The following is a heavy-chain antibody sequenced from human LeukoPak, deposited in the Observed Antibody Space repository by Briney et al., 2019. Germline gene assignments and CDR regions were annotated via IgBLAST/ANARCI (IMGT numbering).Heavy chain of an antibody. V-gene: IGHV1-2*02. CDR2: INPNSGGT. J-gene: IGHJ4*02. D-gene: IGHD6-13*01. CDR3: ARDQYSSSPGGY. CDR1: GYTFTGYY. Sequence: ASVKVSCKASGYTFTGYYMHWVRQAPGQGLEWMGWINPNSGGTNYAQKFQGRVTMTRGTSISTAYMELRSLRSDDTAVYYCARDQYSSSPGGYWGQGTLVTVSS.